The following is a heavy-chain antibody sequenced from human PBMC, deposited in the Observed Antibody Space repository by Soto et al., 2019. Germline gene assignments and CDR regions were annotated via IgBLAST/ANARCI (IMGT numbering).Heavy chain of an antibody. J-gene: IGHJ4*02. CDR1: GFIFNNYW. CDR3: GRGSGPRGRPY. Sequence: GGSLRLSCAASGFIFNNYWMHWVRQAPGKGLVCVARINGDGTTTYVDSVKGRFTISRDNAKNMVYLQMNSLRAEDTAMYYCGRGSGPRGRPYWGQGISVTVSS. V-gene: IGHV3-74*01. CDR2: INGDGTT. D-gene: IGHD6-25*01.